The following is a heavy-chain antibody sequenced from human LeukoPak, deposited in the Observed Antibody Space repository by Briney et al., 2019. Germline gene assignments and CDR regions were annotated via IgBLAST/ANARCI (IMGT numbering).Heavy chain of an antibody. V-gene: IGHV3-74*01. J-gene: IGHJ4*02. CDR3: ARDSVEWYIFDY. CDR1: GFAFSSYW. Sequence: GGSLRLSCAASGFAFSSYWMHWVRQAPGKGPVWVARTNRDGSSTAYADSVKGRFTISKDNAKNTLYLLMNSLRAEDTAVYYCARDSVEWYIFDYWGQGTLVTVSS. CDR2: TNRDGSST. D-gene: IGHD3-3*01.